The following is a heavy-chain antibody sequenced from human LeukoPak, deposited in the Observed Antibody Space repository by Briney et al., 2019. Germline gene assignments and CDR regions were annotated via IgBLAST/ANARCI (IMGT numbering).Heavy chain of an antibody. D-gene: IGHD6-19*01. CDR1: GYTFTSYD. Sequence: ASVKVSCKASGYTFTSYDINWVRQATGQGLEWMGWMNPNSGNTGYAQKFQGRVTMTRNTSISTAYMELSSLRSEDTAVYYCARDLLASHSSGRYNWFDPWGQGTLVTVSS. CDR2: MNPNSGNT. J-gene: IGHJ5*02. CDR3: ARDLLASHSSGRYNWFDP. V-gene: IGHV1-8*01.